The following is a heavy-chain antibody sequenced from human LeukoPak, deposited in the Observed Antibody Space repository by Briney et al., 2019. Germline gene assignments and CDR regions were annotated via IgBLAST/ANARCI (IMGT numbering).Heavy chain of an antibody. CDR2: IIPIFGTA. J-gene: IGHJ6*03. CDR1: GSMFSNYA. V-gene: IGHV1-69*13. Sequence: GASVKVSCKTSGSMFSNYALSWVRQAPGQGLEWMGGIIPIFGTANYAQKFQGRVTITADESTSTAYMELSSLRSEDTAVYYCARTHYDILTGYARGSGSYYYYMDVWGKGTTVTVSS. D-gene: IGHD3-9*01. CDR3: ARTHYDILTGYARGSGSYYYYMDV.